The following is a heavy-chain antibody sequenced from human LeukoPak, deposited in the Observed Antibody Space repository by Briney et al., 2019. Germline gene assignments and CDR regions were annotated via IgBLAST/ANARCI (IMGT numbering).Heavy chain of an antibody. V-gene: IGHV1-69*13. Sequence: GASVKVSCKASGGTFSSYAISWVRQAPGQGLESMGGIIPIFGTANYAQKFHGRVAITADESTSTAYMELSSLSSEDTAVYYCARSGGGRAHYFDYWGQGTLVTVSS. CDR2: IIPIFGTA. J-gene: IGHJ4*02. CDR1: GGTFSSYA. CDR3: ARSGGGRAHYFDY. D-gene: IGHD3-16*01.